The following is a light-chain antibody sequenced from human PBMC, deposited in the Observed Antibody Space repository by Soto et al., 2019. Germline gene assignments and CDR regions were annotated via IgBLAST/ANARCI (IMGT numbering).Light chain of an antibody. CDR1: QSVTSS. CDR3: QQRTTWPT. J-gene: IGKJ4*01. Sequence: EIVLTQSPATLSLSPGDTATLSCRASQSVTSSLAWFQQKPGQAPRLLIYDVSRRATAIPAMFSGSGSGTDFTLTISSLEPEDFAVYYCQQRTTWPTFGGGTKVEIK. V-gene: IGKV3-11*01. CDR2: DVS.